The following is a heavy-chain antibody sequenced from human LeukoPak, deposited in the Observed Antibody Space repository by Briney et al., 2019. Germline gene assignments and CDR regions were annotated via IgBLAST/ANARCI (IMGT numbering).Heavy chain of an antibody. J-gene: IGHJ5*02. V-gene: IGHV4-39*01. CDR3: ARQGTMTRGGYWLDP. CDR1: GAPITSSNFY. CDR2: MSYTGST. Sequence: SETLSLTCTVSGAPITSSNFYWAWIRQPPGKGLESIGSMSYTGSTYSNPSLNSRVTISVDTSKNQFSLKLSSVTAADMAMYYCARQGTMTRGGYWLDPWGQGTPVTVSS. D-gene: IGHD3-10*01.